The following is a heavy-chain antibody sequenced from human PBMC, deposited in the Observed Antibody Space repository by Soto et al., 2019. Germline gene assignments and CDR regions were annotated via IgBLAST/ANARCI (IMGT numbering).Heavy chain of an antibody. CDR2: IKQDGSEQ. J-gene: IGHJ3*02. CDR1: GFTFITYW. V-gene: IGHV3-7*05. Sequence: LRLSCAASGFTFITYWMSWVRQAPGKGLEWVANIKQDGSEQFYVDSVKGRFTISRDNAKNSLSLQMNSLRAEDTAVYYCARESWVTSVSFAFDIWGQGTMVTVSS. CDR3: ARESWVTSVSFAFDI. D-gene: IGHD3-16*01.